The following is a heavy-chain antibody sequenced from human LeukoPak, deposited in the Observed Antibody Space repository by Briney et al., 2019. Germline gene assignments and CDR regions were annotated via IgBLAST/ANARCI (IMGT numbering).Heavy chain of an antibody. V-gene: IGHV3-64*01. CDR1: GVTFSSYA. D-gene: IGHD6-13*01. J-gene: IGHJ4*02. CDR2: ISSNGGNT. CDR3: ARGGPYSRDHFDY. Sequence: GGSLRLSCAASGVTFSSYAMHWVRQAPGKGMEYVSSISSNGGNTYYASSVKGRFTISRDNSKNTLYLQMGSLRTEDMAVYYCARGGPYSRDHFDYWGQGTLVTVSS.